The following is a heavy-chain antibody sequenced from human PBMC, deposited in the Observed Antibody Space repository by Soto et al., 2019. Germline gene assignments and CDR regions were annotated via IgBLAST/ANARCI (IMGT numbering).Heavy chain of an antibody. CDR2: INPRGGST. D-gene: IGHD3-10*01. CDR1: GYTLSDYL. Sequence: QVQLVQSGAEVKKPGASVKVSCNASGYTLSDYLIHWVRQAPGQGLEWVGTINPRGGSTRYAENFQGRITRTSDTSTSTIFLELSSLRSEDTAVFYWARGSGSFVYGMDVWGQGTTVTVSS. V-gene: IGHV1-46*01. J-gene: IGHJ6*02. CDR3: ARGSGSFVYGMDV.